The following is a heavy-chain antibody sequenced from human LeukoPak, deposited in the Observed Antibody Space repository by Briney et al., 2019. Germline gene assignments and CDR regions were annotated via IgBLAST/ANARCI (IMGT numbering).Heavy chain of an antibody. Sequence: SETLSLTCTVSGGSTTYYYWGWIRQSPETGLEWIGSMHYSGSTYYNPSLNSRVTISVDTSKNQFSLKLTSVTAADTAVYYCCGSGWFAGPFGYWGQGALVTVSS. CDR3: CGSGWFAGPFGY. V-gene: IGHV4-39*07. D-gene: IGHD6-19*01. CDR2: MHYSGST. CDR1: GGSTTYYY. J-gene: IGHJ4*02.